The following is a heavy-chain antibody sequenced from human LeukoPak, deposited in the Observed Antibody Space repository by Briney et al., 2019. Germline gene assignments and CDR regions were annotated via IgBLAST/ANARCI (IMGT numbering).Heavy chain of an antibody. D-gene: IGHD2-21*01. V-gene: IGHV3-64D*09. J-gene: IGHJ4*02. CDR3: VKGVMAGFDY. Sequence: PGGSLKLSRSASGFPFQRLALHWARQAPGKGLEYVSAISSNGGSTYYADSVKSRFTISKHNSKNTLYLQMSSLRAEDAAVYYCVKGVMAGFDYWGQGTLVTVSS. CDR1: GFPFQRLA. CDR2: ISSNGGST.